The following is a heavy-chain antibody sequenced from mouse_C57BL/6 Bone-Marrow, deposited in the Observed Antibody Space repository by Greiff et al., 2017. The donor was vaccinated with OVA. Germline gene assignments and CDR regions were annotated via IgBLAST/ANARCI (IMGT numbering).Heavy chain of an antibody. V-gene: IGHV1-63*01. Sequence: QVQLQQSGAELVRPGTSVKMSCKASGYTFTNYWIGWAKQRPGHGLEWIGDIYPGGGYTNYNEKFKGKATLTADKSSSTAYMQFSSLTSEDSAIYYCARGVVATDWYFDVWGTGTTVTVSS. CDR3: ARGVVATDWYFDV. CDR1: GYTFTNYW. CDR2: IYPGGGYT. J-gene: IGHJ1*03. D-gene: IGHD1-1*01.